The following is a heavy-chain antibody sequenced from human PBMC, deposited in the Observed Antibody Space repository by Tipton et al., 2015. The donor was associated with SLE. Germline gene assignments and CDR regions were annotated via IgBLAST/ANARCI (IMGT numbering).Heavy chain of an antibody. D-gene: IGHD2-8*01. CDR3: ARTNRGCFDY. CDR2: IYNGGS. V-gene: IGHV4-4*07. CDR1: GGSITNHY. Sequence: GLVKPSETLSLNCTVNGGSITNHYWSWIRQPPGKGLEWIGRIYNGGSNYNPSLKSRVSMSLDTSKNQMSLKLNSVTAADTAVYYCARTNRGCFDYWGQGTLVTVSS. J-gene: IGHJ4*02.